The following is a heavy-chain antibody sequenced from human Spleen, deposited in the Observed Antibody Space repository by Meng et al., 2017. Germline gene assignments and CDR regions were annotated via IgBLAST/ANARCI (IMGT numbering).Heavy chain of an antibody. CDR3: ARGGGFDY. J-gene: IGHJ4*02. D-gene: IGHD3-16*01. Sequence: QLQLHESGPGLVKPSQTLSLTCTGSGGSISSGDNYWSWIRQPPGKGLEWIGYTYYSGNTYYKPSFKSRVAMSVDTSKNQFYLRLSSVTAADTAVYYCARGGGFDYWGQGTLVTVSS. V-gene: IGHV4-30-4*01. CDR2: TYYSGNT. CDR1: GGSISSGDNY.